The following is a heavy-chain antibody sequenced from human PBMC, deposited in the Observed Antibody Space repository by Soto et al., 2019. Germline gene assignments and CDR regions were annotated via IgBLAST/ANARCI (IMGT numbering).Heavy chain of an antibody. Sequence: EVQLLESGGGLVQPGGSLRLSCAASGFTFSSYAMSWVRQAPGKGLEWVSSISDSGGSTYYVDSVKGRFTISRDNSKNTLYLQMTSLRAEDTAVYYCVKDPYSSSWYLDYWGQGTLVTVSS. D-gene: IGHD6-13*01. CDR3: VKDPYSSSWYLDY. CDR2: ISDSGGST. CDR1: GFTFSSYA. J-gene: IGHJ4*02. V-gene: IGHV3-23*01.